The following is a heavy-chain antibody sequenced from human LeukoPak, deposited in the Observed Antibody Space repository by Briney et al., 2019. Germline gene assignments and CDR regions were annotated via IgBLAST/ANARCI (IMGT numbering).Heavy chain of an antibody. CDR1: GGSFTPYY. V-gene: IGHV4-59*01. J-gene: IGHJ4*02. CDR2: ISYSGST. D-gene: IGHD1-20*01. CDR3: ARSFVSLVTGTTFYFDY. Sequence: SETLSLTCTVSGGSFTPYYWSWIRQPPGKVLEWVGHISYSGSTNYNPSLKSRVTISVDTSKNQFSLKLSSVTAADTAVYYCARSFVSLVTGTTFYFDYWGQGTLVTVSS.